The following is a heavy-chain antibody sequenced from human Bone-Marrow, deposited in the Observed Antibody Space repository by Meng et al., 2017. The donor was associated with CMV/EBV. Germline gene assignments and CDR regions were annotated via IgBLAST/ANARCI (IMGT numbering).Heavy chain of an antibody. CDR2: MNPNSGNA. Sequence: ASVKVSCKPSGYTFTNYDINWVRQATGQGLEWMGWMNPNSGNAGYAQKFQGRVTMTRNTSINTAYMELSSLRSEDTAIYYCARYGLRGFFDYWGQGTRVTGSS. J-gene: IGHJ4*02. CDR1: GYTFTNYD. CDR3: ARYGLRGFFDY. D-gene: IGHD3-10*01. V-gene: IGHV1-8*01.